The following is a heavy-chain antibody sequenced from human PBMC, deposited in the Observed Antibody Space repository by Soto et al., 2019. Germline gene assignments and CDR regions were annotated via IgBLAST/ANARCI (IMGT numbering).Heavy chain of an antibody. CDR1: GFTFSSYA. Sequence: GSLRLSCAASGFTFSSYAMSWVRQATGKGLEWVSAISGSGGSTYYADSVKGRFTISRDNSKNTLYLQMNSLRAEDTAVYYCSKAEQWLCFPNWYFNLWGRGTLVTVSS. V-gene: IGHV3-23*01. J-gene: IGHJ2*01. CDR2: ISGSGGST. D-gene: IGHD6-19*01. CDR3: SKAEQWLCFPNWYFNL.